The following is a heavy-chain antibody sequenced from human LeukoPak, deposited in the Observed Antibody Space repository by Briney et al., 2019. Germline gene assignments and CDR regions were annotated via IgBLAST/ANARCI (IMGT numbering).Heavy chain of an antibody. CDR1: GFTFSSYG. D-gene: IGHD3-10*01. CDR2: IRYDGSNK. Sequence: GGSLRLSCAASGFTFSSYGMHWVRQAPGKGLEWVAFIRYDGSNKYYADSVKGRFTISRDNSKNTLYLQMNSLRAEDTAVYYCAKMGESTPYYYGSGSSDYWGQGTLVTVSS. J-gene: IGHJ4*02. V-gene: IGHV3-30*02. CDR3: AKMGESTPYYYGSGSSDY.